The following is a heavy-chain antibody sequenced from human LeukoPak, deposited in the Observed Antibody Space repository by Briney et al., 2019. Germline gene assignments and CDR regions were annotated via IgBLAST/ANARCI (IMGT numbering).Heavy chain of an antibody. CDR1: GFTFSSYA. CDR3: AKDRSSSSPDYFDY. D-gene: IGHD6-6*01. J-gene: IGHJ4*02. Sequence: GGSLRLSCAASGFTFSSYAMSWVRQAPGKGLEWVSAISGSGGSTYYADSVKGRFTISRDNSKNSLYLQMNSLRTEDTALYYCAKDRSSSSPDYFDYWGQGTLVTVSS. V-gene: IGHV3-43*02. CDR2: ISGSGGST.